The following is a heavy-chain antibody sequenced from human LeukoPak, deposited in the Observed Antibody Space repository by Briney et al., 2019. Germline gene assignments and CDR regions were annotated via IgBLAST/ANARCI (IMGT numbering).Heavy chain of an antibody. D-gene: IGHD3-10*01. CDR2: IYYSGST. V-gene: IGHV4-39*07. CDR1: GGSISSSSYY. CDR3: ARDRAYGSGSYHWFDP. J-gene: IGHJ5*02. Sequence: SETLSLTCTVSGGSISSSSYYWGWIRQPPGKGLEWIVSIYYSGSTYYKPSLKSRVTISVDTSKNQSSLKLRSVTAADTAVYCGARDRAYGSGSYHWFDPWGQGTLVTVSS.